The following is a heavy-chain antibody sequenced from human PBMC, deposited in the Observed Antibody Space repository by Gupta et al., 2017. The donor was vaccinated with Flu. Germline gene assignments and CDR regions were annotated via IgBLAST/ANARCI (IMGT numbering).Heavy chain of an antibody. Sequence: QVQLQESGPGLVKPSETLSLTCTVSGGSISSYYWSWIRQPPGKGLEWIGYIYYSGSTNYNPSLKSRVTISVDTSKNQFSLKLSSVTAADTAVYYCARDENAYGVFDICGQGTMVTVSS. CDR2: IYYSGST. CDR1: GGSISSYY. J-gene: IGHJ3*02. D-gene: IGHD4-17*01. V-gene: IGHV4-59*01. CDR3: ARDENAYGVFDI.